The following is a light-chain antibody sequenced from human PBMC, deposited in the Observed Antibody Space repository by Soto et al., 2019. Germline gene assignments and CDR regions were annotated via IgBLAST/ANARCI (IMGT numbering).Light chain of an antibody. CDR2: NVS. J-gene: IGLJ2*01. CDR1: SSDVGGYDY. CDR3: SSYTSISTVV. V-gene: IGLV2-14*03. Sequence: QSALTQPASVSGSPGQSITISCTGTSSDVGGYDYVSWYQQHPGKAPKLVIYNVSNRPSGISNRFSGSKSGNTASLTISGLQAEDEADYYCSSYTSISTVVFGGGTEVTVL.